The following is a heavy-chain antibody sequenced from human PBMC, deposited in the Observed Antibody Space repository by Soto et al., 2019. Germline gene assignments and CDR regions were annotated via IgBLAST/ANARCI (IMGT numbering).Heavy chain of an antibody. CDR3: ASERGVDYYDSSGGFGDY. D-gene: IGHD3-22*01. Sequence: QVQLVQSGAEVKKPGSSVKVSCKASGGTFSSYTISWVRQAPGQGLEWMGRIIPILGIANYAQKFQGRVTITADKSTSTAYMGLSSLRSEDTAVYYCASERGVDYYDSSGGFGDYWGQGPLVTVSS. J-gene: IGHJ4*02. CDR1: GGTFSSYT. V-gene: IGHV1-69*02. CDR2: IIPILGIA.